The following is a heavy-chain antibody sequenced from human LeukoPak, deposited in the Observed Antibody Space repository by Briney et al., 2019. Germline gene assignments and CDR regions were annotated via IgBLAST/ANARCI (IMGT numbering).Heavy chain of an antibody. CDR3: ATDLYERWELPLPSDY. D-gene: IGHD1-26*01. Sequence: ASVKVSCKVSGYTFTDYYMHWVQQAPGKGLEWMGLVDPEDGETIYAEKFQGRVTITADTSTDTAYMELSSLRSEDTAAYYCATDLYERWELPLPSDYWGQGTLVTVSS. J-gene: IGHJ4*02. CDR1: GYTFTDYY. V-gene: IGHV1-69-2*01. CDR2: VDPEDGET.